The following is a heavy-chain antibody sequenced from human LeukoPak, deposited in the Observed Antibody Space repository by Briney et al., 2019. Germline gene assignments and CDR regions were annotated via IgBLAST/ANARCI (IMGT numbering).Heavy chain of an antibody. CDR1: GFTFSGFG. CDR2: IWYDGSNK. Sequence: GGSLRLSCAASGFTFSGFGMHWVRQAPGKGLEWVAVIWYDGSNKYYADSVKGRFTIPRDNPKNTLYVQMNSLRAEDTAVYYCARGRGADYGGNSGYFDYWGQGTLVTVSS. CDR3: ARGRGADYGGNSGYFDY. D-gene: IGHD4-23*01. J-gene: IGHJ4*02. V-gene: IGHV3-33*01.